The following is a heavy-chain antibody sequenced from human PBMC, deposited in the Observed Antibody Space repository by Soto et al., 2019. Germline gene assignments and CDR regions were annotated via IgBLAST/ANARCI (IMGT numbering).Heavy chain of an antibody. V-gene: IGHV1-46*01. J-gene: IGHJ5*02. D-gene: IGHD4-17*01. CDR2: INPSGGST. CDR3: ARVVVPTTATTSNWFDP. Sequence: GASVKVSCKASGYTFTTYYLHWVRQAPGQGLEWVGIINPSGGSTNYAQRFQGRVTMTSDTSTSTVYMELSSLRADDTAVYYCARVVVPTTATTSNWFDPWGQGTLVTVSS. CDR1: GYTFTTYY.